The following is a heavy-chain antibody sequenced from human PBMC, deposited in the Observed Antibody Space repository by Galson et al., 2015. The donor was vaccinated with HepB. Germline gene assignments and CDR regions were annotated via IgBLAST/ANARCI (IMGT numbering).Heavy chain of an antibody. CDR3: AKERWFGGARYGLDV. CDR2: MSYDGNKK. CDR1: EFMFITYA. J-gene: IGHJ6*02. Sequence: SLRLSCAASEFMFITYAMHWVRQAPGKGLEWAAVMSYDGNKKYYADSVKGRFTISRDNSKNTLYLQVNSLRAEDTAVYYCAKERWFGGARYGLDVWGQGTTVTVSS. D-gene: IGHD3-10*01. V-gene: IGHV3-30*04.